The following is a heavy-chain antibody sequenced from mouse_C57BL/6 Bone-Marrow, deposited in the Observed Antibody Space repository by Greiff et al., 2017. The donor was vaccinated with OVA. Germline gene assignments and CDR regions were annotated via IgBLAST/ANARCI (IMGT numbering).Heavy chain of an antibody. Sequence: VQLQQSGPVLVKPGASVKMSCKASGYTFTDYYMNWVKQSHGQSLEWIGVINPYNGGTSYNQKFKGKATLTVDKSSSTAYMELNSLTSEDSAVDYYATRGGYGYDNLDYWGQGTTLTVSS. J-gene: IGHJ2*01. D-gene: IGHD2-2*01. CDR1: GYTFTDYY. CDR3: ATRGGYGYDNLDY. CDR2: INPYNGGT. V-gene: IGHV1-19*01.